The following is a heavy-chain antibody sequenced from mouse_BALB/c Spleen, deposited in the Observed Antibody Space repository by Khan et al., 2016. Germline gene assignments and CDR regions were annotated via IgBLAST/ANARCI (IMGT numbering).Heavy chain of an antibody. J-gene: IGHJ1*01. V-gene: IGHV10-1*02. D-gene: IGHD4-1*01. CDR2: IRSKSNNYAT. CDR1: GFTFNTYA. CDR3: VRQNWDWYFDV. Sequence: EVQLVESGGGLVQPKGSLKLSCAASGFTFNTYAMNWVRQAPGKGLEWVARIRSKSNNYATYYADSVKDRFTISRDDSQSMLYLQMNNLKTEDTXMYYCVRQNWDWYFDVWGAGTTVTVSS.